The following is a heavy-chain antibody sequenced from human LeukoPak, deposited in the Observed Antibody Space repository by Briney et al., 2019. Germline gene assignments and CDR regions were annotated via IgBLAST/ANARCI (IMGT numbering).Heavy chain of an antibody. CDR3: ARAVAVAGTDY. Sequence: ASVKVSRKASDYTFTSYGITSVRQAPGQRLEWMGWISTYNGNTNYAQKLQVRVTMTTDTSTSTASIELSSLRSDDTAVYYCARAVAVAGTDYWGQGTLVTVSS. D-gene: IGHD6-19*01. CDR1: DYTFTSYG. CDR2: ISTYNGNT. V-gene: IGHV1-18*01. J-gene: IGHJ4*02.